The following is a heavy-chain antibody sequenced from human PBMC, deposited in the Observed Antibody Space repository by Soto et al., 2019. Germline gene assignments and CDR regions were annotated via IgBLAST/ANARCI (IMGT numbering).Heavy chain of an antibody. CDR3: ARSYYDSSSRRYYYYGMDV. CDR2: IWYDGSNK. CDR1: GFTFSSYG. D-gene: IGHD3-22*01. Sequence: QVQLVESGGGVVQPGRSLRLSCAASGFTFSSYGMHWVRQAPGKGLEWVAVIWYDGSNKYYADSVKGRFTISRDNSKNTLYLKMSSRSAEETAFYYCARSYYDSSSRRYYYYGMDVWGQGTTVTVSS. V-gene: IGHV3-33*01. J-gene: IGHJ6*02.